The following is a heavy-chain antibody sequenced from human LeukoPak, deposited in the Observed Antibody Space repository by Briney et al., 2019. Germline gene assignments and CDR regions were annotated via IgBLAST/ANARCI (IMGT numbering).Heavy chain of an antibody. CDR1: GGSISTY. J-gene: IGHJ4*02. V-gene: IGHV4-59*01. CDR2: VYYNGNT. Sequence: SETLSLTCTVSGGSISTYWSWIRQPPGKGLEWIGYVYYNGNTNYNPPLKSRVTISLDTSKNQFSLKLISVTAADTAVYYCARDRVLVGAGIDYWGQGTLVTVSS. D-gene: IGHD1-26*01. CDR3: ARDRVLVGAGIDY.